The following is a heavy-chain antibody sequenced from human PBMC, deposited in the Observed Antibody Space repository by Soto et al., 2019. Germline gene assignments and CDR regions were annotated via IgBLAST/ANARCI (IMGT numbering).Heavy chain of an antibody. CDR1: GGSISSSY. CDR2: IYYSGST. CDR3: ARSGAAGVYFDY. D-gene: IGHD6-13*01. Sequence: SETLSLTCTVSGGSISSSYWSWIRQPPGKGLEYIGYIYYSGSTNYNPSLKSRVTISVDTSKNQFSLKLSSVTAADTAVYYCARSGAAGVYFDYWGQGTLVTVSS. J-gene: IGHJ4*02. V-gene: IGHV4-59*01.